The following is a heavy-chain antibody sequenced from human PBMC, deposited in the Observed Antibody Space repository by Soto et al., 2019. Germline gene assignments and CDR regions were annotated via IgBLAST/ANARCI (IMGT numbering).Heavy chain of an antibody. CDR1: GGSISSYY. D-gene: IGHD1-20*01. CDR3: ARHIGITYYYYYMDV. CDR2: IDYSGST. V-gene: IGHV4-59*08. J-gene: IGHJ6*03. Sequence: QVQLQESGPGLVKPSETLSLTCTVSGGSISSYYWSWIRQPPGKGLEWIGYIDYSGSTNYNPSLKSRVTISVDTSKNQFSLKLSSVTAADTAVYYCARHIGITYYYYYMDVWGKGTTVTVSS.